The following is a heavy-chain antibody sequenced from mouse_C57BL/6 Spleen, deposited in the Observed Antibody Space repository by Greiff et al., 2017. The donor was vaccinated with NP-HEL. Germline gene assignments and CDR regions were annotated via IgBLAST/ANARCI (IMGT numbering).Heavy chain of an antibody. Sequence: EVHLVESGGGLVKPGGSLKLSCAASGFTFSSYAMSWVRQTPEKRLEWVATISDGGSYTYYPDNVKGRFTISRDNAKNNLYLQMSHLKSEDTAMYYCARDQGYGSSYGYDYWGQGTTLTVSS. J-gene: IGHJ2*01. CDR1: GFTFSSYA. D-gene: IGHD1-1*01. CDR3: ARDQGYGSSYGYDY. CDR2: ISDGGSYT. V-gene: IGHV5-4*01.